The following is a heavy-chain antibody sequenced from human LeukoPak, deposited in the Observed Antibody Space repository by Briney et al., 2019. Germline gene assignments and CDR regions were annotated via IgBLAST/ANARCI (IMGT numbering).Heavy chain of an antibody. CDR2: IWYDGSNK. J-gene: IGHJ4*02. CDR1: GFTFSSYG. D-gene: IGHD1-26*01. Sequence: GGSLRLSCAASGFTFSSYGMHWVRQAPGKGLEWVAVIWYDGSNKYYADSVKGRFTISRDNSKNTLYLQMNSLRAEDTAVYYCARGRDSEYYFDYWGQGTLVTVSS. CDR3: ARGRDSEYYFDY. V-gene: IGHV3-33*01.